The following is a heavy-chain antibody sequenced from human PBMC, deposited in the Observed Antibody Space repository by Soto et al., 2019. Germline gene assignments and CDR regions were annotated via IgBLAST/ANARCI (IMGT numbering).Heavy chain of an antibody. CDR1: GFTLTDHW. V-gene: IGHV3-7*03. J-gene: IGHJ4*02. CDR2: MKEDGRQM. Sequence: PGGSLRLSCSASGFTLTDHWMKWIRQAPGKGLEWVASMKEDGRQMFYVDSVRGRFTISRDIDRNLLYLQMNSLRAEDSAMYYCVRDEGDYVGQGTLVTVSS. CDR3: VRDEGDY.